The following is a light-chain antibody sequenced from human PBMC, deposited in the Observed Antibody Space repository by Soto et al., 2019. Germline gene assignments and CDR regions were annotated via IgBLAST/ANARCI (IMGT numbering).Light chain of an antibody. V-gene: IGLV3-1*01. CDR2: QDS. Sequence: SYELTQPPSVSVSPGQTASITCSGDKLGDKYACWYQQKPGQSPVLVIYQDSKRPSGIPERFSGSNYGHTATLTISGTQAMDEADYYCQAWDSSTAWVFGGGTKLTVL. CDR1: KLGDKY. J-gene: IGLJ2*01. CDR3: QAWDSSTAWV.